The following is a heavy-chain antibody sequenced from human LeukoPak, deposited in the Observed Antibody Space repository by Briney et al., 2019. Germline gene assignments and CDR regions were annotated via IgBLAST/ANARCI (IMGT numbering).Heavy chain of an antibody. CDR1: GGSFSGYY. Sequence: SETLSLTCADYGGSFSGYYWSWIRQPPGKGLEWIGEINHSGSTNYNPSLKSRVTISVDTSKNQFSLKLSSVTAADTAVYYCARRVMWFGELKSWGQGTLVTVSS. CDR3: ARRVMWFGELKS. J-gene: IGHJ5*02. V-gene: IGHV4-34*01. CDR2: INHSGST. D-gene: IGHD3-10*01.